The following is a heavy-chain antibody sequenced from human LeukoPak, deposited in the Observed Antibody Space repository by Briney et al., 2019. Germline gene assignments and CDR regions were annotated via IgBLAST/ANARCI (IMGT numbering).Heavy chain of an antibody. Sequence: GGSLRLSCAASGFTFSDSAAHWVRQASGKGLEWVGRIRSKAKSYATAYAASVKGRFTISRDDSKNTAYLQMNSLKTEDTAVYYCTRWEVGSTQPFDYWGQGTLVTVSS. V-gene: IGHV3-73*01. J-gene: IGHJ4*02. D-gene: IGHD1-26*01. CDR1: GFTFSDSA. CDR3: TRWEVGSTQPFDY. CDR2: IRSKAKSYAT.